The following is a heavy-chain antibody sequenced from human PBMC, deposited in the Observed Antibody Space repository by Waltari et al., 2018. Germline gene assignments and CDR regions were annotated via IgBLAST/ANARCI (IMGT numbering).Heavy chain of an antibody. Sequence: EVQLVESGGSLIQPGGSLRLSCAASGFTVSGNYITWVRQAPGKGLEWVSSLYSGGSTYYADSVKGRFTISRDNSKNTLYLQMNSLRAEDTAVYYCARGLGGIAGSLGFWGQGTLVTVSS. CDR2: LYSGGST. D-gene: IGHD1-20*01. CDR1: GFTVSGNY. CDR3: ARGLGGIAGSLGF. V-gene: IGHV3-53*01. J-gene: IGHJ4*02.